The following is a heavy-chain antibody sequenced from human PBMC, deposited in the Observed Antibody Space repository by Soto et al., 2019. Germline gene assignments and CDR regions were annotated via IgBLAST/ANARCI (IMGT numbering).Heavy chain of an antibody. J-gene: IGHJ4*02. CDR2: ISWNSGSI. D-gene: IGHD6-6*01. Sequence: PGGSLRLSCAASGFTFDDYAMHWVRQAPGKGLEWVSGISWNSGSIGYADSVKGRFTISRDNAKNSLYLQMNSLRAEDTALYYCAKDMYSSSLLDYWGQGTLVTVSS. CDR3: AKDMYSSSLLDY. V-gene: IGHV3-9*01. CDR1: GFTFDDYA.